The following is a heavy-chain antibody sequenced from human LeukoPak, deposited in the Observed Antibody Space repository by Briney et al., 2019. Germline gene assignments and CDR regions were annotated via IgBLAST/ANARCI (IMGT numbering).Heavy chain of an antibody. CDR3: ARHSGSGWQALGY. J-gene: IGHJ4*02. D-gene: IGHD6-19*01. V-gene: IGHV1-18*04. CDR2: TSYNGNT. Sequence: ASVKVSCRASGYTFSNYGISWVRQAPGVGLEWMGWTSYNGNTNYAQKFQDRVTMTTDTSTTTAYMELRSLESDDTAVYYCARHSGSGWQALGYWGQGTLVTVSS. CDR1: GYTFSNYG.